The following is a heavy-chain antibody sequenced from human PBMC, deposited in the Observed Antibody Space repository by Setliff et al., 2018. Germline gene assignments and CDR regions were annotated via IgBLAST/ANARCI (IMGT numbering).Heavy chain of an antibody. J-gene: IGHJ6*02. CDR2: ARFDGSYK. D-gene: IGHD2-15*01. CDR1: GFVFGTYG. V-gene: IGHV3-30*02. Sequence: PGESLKISCAASGFVFGTYGMHWVRQAPGKGLDWVASARFDGSYKVYADSVKGRFTISRDNSENTLFLQMNSLRAEDTAVYYCAKAWADIGVYGMDVWGQGTTVTVSS. CDR3: AKAWADIGVYGMDV.